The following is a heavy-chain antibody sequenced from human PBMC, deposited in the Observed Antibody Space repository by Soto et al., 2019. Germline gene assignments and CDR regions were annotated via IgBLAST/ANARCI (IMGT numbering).Heavy chain of an antibody. V-gene: IGHV4-59*01. CDR3: ARVRQGYYYYGMDV. J-gene: IGHJ6*02. CDR2: IYYSGST. Sequence: SETLSLTCTVSGGSISSYYWSWIRQPPGKGLEWIGYIYYSGSTNYNPSLKSRVTISVDTSKNQFSLKLSSVTAADTAVYYCARVRQGYYYYGMDVWGQGTTVTVSS. CDR1: GGSISSYY.